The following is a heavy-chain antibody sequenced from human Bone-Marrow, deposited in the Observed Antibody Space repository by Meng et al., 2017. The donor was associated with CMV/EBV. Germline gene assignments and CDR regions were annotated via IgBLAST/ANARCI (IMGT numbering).Heavy chain of an antibody. CDR2: IYHSGST. Sequence: SETLSLTCIVSGYSISSGYYWGWMRQPPGKGLEWIGSIYHSGSTYYNPSLTSRVTISVDTSKTQFPLKLSFVTAADTAVYDGAATATANYDYYLDFWGQGTTVTGSS. CDR3: AATATANYDYYLDF. CDR1: GYSISSGYY. D-gene: IGHD1-1*01. V-gene: IGHV4-38-2*02. J-gene: IGHJ6*03.